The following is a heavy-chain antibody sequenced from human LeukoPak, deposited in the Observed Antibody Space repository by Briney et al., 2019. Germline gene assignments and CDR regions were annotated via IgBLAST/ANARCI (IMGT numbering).Heavy chain of an antibody. CDR3: AKKPYGSGSYHY. D-gene: IGHD3-10*01. CDR2: ISGSGGNT. V-gene: IGHV3-23*01. Sequence: GGSLRLSCAASGFTFSSYAMSWARQAPGKGLEWVSAISGSGGNTYYADSVKGRFTISRDNSKNTLYLQMNSLRAEDTAVYYCAKKPYGSGSYHYWGQGTLVTVSS. J-gene: IGHJ4*02. CDR1: GFTFSSYA.